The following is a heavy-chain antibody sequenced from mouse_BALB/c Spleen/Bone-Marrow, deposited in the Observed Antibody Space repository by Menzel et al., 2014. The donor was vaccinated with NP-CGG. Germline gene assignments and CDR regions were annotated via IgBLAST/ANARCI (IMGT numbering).Heavy chain of an antibody. CDR1: GDSIXSGY. V-gene: IGHV3-8*02. CDR2: ISYSGST. D-gene: IGHD1-1*01. J-gene: IGHJ4*01. Sequence: EVQVVESGPSLVKPSQTLSLTCSVTGDSIXSGYWNWIRKFPGNKLEYMGYISYSGSTYYNPSLKSRISITRDTSKNQYYLQLNSVTTEDTATYYCAITTVVATDYWGQGTSVTVSS. CDR3: AITTVVATDY.